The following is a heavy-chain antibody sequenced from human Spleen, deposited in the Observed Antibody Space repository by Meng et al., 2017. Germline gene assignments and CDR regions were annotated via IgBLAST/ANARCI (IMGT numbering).Heavy chain of an antibody. V-gene: IGHV4-4*02. D-gene: IGHD1-7*01. CDR2: IYHSGSA. J-gene: IGHJ4*02. CDR1: GASITTNNR. CDR3: ARKYGNCPYYFDY. Sequence: GSLRLSCGVSGASITTNNRWSWVRQPPGKGLEWIGEIYHSGSANYNPSLKSRLTMSVDKSKTQFSLTLSSVTAADTAVYYCARKYGNCPYYFDYWGQGTLVTVSS.